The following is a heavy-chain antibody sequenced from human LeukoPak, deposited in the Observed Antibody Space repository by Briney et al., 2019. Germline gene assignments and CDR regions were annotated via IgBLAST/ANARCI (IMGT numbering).Heavy chain of an antibody. D-gene: IGHD4-17*01. CDR2: ISYIGTT. J-gene: IGHJ3*02. V-gene: IGHV4-59*11. CDR1: GDSFSSHY. Sequence: PSETLSLTCAVSGDSFSSHYWTWIRQPPGRGLEWIGYISYIGTTNYNPSLKSRVTTSIDTSKNQFSLKLSSVTTADTAVYYCARDLVTVTKGFDIWGLGTMVSVSS. CDR3: ARDLVTVTKGFDI.